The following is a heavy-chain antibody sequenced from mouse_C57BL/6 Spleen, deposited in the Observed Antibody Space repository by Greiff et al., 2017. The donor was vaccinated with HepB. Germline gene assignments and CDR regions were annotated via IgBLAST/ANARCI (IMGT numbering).Heavy chain of an antibody. CDR3: TRPVGDYGSSLFWFAY. D-gene: IGHD1-1*01. V-gene: IGHV6-6*01. J-gene: IGHJ3*01. CDR2: IRNKANNHAT. CDR1: GFTFSDAW. Sequence: EVMLVESGGGLVQPGGSMKLSCAASGFTFSDAWMDWVRQSPEKGLEWVAEIRNKANNHATYYAESVKGRFTISRDDSKSSVYLQMNSLRAEDTGIYYCTRPVGDYGSSLFWFAYWGQGTLVTVSA.